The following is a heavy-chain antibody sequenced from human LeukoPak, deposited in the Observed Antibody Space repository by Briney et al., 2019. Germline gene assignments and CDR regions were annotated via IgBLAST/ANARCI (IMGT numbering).Heavy chain of an antibody. CDR3: AREGAFCGGDCYSDY. CDR2: INPNSGGT. J-gene: IGHJ4*02. CDR1: GYTFTGYY. V-gene: IGHV1-2*02. D-gene: IGHD2-21*01. Sequence: ASVKVSCKASGYTFTGYYMHWVRQAPGQGLEWMGWINPNSGGTNYAQKFQGRVTMTRDTSISSTSMELSRLTSDDTAVYYCAREGAFCGGDCYSDYWGQGTLVTVSS.